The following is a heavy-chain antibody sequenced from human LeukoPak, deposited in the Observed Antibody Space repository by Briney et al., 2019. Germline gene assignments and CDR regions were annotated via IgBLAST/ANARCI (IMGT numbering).Heavy chain of an antibody. CDR3: ATVGGSNLPAEYLQH. D-gene: IGHD3-10*01. CDR1: GFIVSSNY. V-gene: IGHV3-53*01. CDR2: IYSGGST. J-gene: IGHJ1*01. Sequence: GGSLSLSCAASGFIVSSNYMSWVRQAPGKGLEWVSLIYSGGSTVYADSVKGRFTISRDNSKNTLYLQMNSLRAEDTAVYYCATVGGSNLPAEYLQHWGQGTLVTVSS.